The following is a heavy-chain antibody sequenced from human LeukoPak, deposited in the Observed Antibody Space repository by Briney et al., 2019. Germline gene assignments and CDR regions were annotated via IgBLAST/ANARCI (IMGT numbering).Heavy chain of an antibody. CDR3: ATDRVRNFDY. CDR2: ISDSSSTI. J-gene: IGHJ4*02. CDR1: GFTFSIYS. Sequence: PGGSLRLSCAASGFTFSIYSMNWVRQAPGKGLEWISYISDSSSTIYYADSVKGRFTVSRDNAEGSLYLQMNSLRAEDTAVYYCATDRVRNFDYWGRGTLVTVSS. D-gene: IGHD1-1*01. V-gene: IGHV3-48*01.